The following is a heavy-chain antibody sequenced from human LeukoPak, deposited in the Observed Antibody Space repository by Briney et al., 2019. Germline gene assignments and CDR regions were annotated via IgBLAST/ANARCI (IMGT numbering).Heavy chain of an antibody. J-gene: IGHJ5*02. Sequence: SETLSLTCAVYGGSFSGYYWSWIRQPPGKGLEWIGEINHSGSNNYNPSLKSRVTISVDTSKNQFSLKLSSVPAADTAVYYCARGPYYGSGSYSSWGQGTLVTFSS. CDR3: ARGPYYGSGSYSS. V-gene: IGHV4-34*01. CDR1: GGSFSGYY. CDR2: INHSGSN. D-gene: IGHD3-10*01.